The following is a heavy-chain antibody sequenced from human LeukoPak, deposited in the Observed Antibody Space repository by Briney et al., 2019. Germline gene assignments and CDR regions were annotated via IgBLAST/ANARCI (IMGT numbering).Heavy chain of an antibody. V-gene: IGHV4-30-2*01. CDR3: ARVSSPDDYAMDV. J-gene: IGHJ6*03. CDR1: GGSVSSGGYY. D-gene: IGHD5-12*01. CDR2: IYQSGST. Sequence: PSQTLSLTCTVSGGSVSSGGYYWSWIRQPPGMGLEWLGYIYQSGSTLYIPSLQSRVSMAQDRPKNQFSLKLNSVTAADTAVYYCARVSSPDDYAMDVWGKGTTVTVSS.